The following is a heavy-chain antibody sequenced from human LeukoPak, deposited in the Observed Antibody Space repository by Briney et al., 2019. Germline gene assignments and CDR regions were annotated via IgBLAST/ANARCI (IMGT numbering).Heavy chain of an antibody. D-gene: IGHD3-22*01. CDR2: IIPIFGTA. CDR1: GGTFSSYA. CDR3: ARAMYYYDSSGYYWYAFDI. J-gene: IGHJ3*02. Sequence: SVKVSCKASGGTFSSYAISWVRQAPGQGLEWMGRIIPIFGTANYAQKFQGRVTITTDESSSTAYMELSSLRSEDTAVYYCARAMYYYDSSGYYWYAFDIWGQGTMVTVSS. V-gene: IGHV1-69*05.